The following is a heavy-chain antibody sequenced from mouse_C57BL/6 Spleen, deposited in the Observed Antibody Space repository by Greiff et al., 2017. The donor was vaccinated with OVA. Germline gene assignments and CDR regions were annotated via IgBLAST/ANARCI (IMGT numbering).Heavy chain of an antibody. CDR2: INPSTGGT. Sequence: EVQLQQSGPELVKPGASVKISCKASGYSFTGYYMNWVKQSPEKSLEWIGEINPSTGGTTYNQKFKAKATLTVDKSSSTAYMQLKSLTSEDSAVYYCARGLLLPLYFDYWGQGTTLTVSS. D-gene: IGHD2-3*01. CDR3: ARGLLLPLYFDY. CDR1: GYSFTGYY. J-gene: IGHJ2*01. V-gene: IGHV1-42*01.